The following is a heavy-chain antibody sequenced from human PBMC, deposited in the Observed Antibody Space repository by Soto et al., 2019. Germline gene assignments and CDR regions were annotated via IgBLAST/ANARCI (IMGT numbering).Heavy chain of an antibody. Sequence: GASVKVSCKASGYTFTSYGISWVRQAPGQGLEWMGWISAYNGNTNYAQKLQGRVTMTTDTSTSTAYMELKSLRSDDTALYYCARDDCGDQVYYYYGMDVWGQGTTVTVSS. J-gene: IGHJ6*01. D-gene: IGHD2-21*01. CDR3: ARDDCGDQVYYYYGMDV. CDR1: GYTFTSYG. CDR2: ISAYNGNT. V-gene: IGHV1-18*04.